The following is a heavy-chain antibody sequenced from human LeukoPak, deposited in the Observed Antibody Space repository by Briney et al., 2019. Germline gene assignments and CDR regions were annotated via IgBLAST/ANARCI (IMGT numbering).Heavy chain of an antibody. CDR1: GYTFTGYY. Sequence: GASVKVSCRPSGYTFTGYYIHWVRQTPGQGLERMGWINPNSGGTNYAQKFQGRVTMTRDTSISTAYMELSRLRSDDTAVYYCATMVSYGAFDIWGQGTMVTVSS. CDR2: INPNSGGT. V-gene: IGHV1-2*02. J-gene: IGHJ3*02. D-gene: IGHD3-10*01. CDR3: ATMVSYGAFDI.